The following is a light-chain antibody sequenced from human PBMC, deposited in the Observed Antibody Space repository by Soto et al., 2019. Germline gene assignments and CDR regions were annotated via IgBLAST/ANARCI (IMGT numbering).Light chain of an antibody. J-gene: IGLJ3*02. V-gene: IGLV2-14*01. CDR3: SSYTSSSTHGV. CDR1: SSDVGGYNY. Sequence: QSALTQPASVSGSPGQSITISCTGTSSDVGGYNYVSWYQQHPGKAPKLMIYEVSNRPSGVSNRFSGSKSGNTASLTISGLKAEDEADSYCSSYTSSSTHGVFGGGTKLTVL. CDR2: EVS.